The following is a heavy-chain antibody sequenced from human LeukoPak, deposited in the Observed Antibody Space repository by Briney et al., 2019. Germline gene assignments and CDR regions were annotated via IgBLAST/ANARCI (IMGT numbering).Heavy chain of an antibody. CDR3: ARGVNWIDP. CDR1: GVSISSSSYY. V-gene: IGHV4-39*07. CDR2: IYYSGST. D-gene: IGHD6-13*01. Sequence: SETLSLTCTVSGVSISSSSYYWGWIRPPPGKGLEWIGSIYYSGSTYYNPSLQSRVTRSVDTSRNQFSLKLSSVTAADTAVYYCARGVNWIDPWGQGTLVTVSS. J-gene: IGHJ5*02.